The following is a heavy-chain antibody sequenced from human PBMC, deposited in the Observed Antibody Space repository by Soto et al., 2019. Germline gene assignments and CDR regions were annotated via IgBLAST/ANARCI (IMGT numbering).Heavy chain of an antibody. CDR2: ISSSGRTI. CDR1: GFTFSDYY. V-gene: IGHV3-11*01. Sequence: QVQLVESGGGLVKPGGSLRLSCAASGFTFSDYYMSWIRQAPGKGLEWVSYISSSGRTIYYADSVKGRFTISRDNAKNSLYLQMNSLRAEDTAVYYCAREDGYNYSPYYYYDYGMDVWGQGTTVTVSS. D-gene: IGHD5-12*01. CDR3: AREDGYNYSPYYYYDYGMDV. J-gene: IGHJ6*02.